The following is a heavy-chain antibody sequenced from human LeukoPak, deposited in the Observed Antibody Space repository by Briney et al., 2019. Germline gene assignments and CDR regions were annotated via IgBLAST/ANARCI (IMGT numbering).Heavy chain of an antibody. Sequence: PSETLSLTCTVSGGSISSGGYYWSWIRQHPGKGLEWIGYIYYSGSTYYNPSLRSRVTISVDTSKNQFSLKLSSVTAADTAVYYCARSSYQLLGWLYLDYWGQGTLVTVSS. J-gene: IGHJ4*02. CDR3: ARSSYQLLGWLYLDY. CDR1: GGSISSGGYY. V-gene: IGHV4-30-4*08. D-gene: IGHD2-2*01. CDR2: IYYSGST.